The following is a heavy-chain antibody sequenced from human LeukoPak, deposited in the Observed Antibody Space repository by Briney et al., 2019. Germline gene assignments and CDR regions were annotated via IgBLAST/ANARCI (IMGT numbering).Heavy chain of an antibody. J-gene: IGHJ6*02. CDR3: ARDRTGYYDYGMDV. CDR2: IYYSGST. D-gene: IGHD4-17*01. V-gene: IGHV4-59*01. CDR1: GGSISRYY. Sequence: SETLSLTCTVSGGSISRYYWRWIRQPPGKGLEWIGYIYYSGSTNYNPSPKSRVTISVDTSKNQFSLKLSSVTAADTAVYYCARDRTGYYDYGMDVWGQGTTVTVSS.